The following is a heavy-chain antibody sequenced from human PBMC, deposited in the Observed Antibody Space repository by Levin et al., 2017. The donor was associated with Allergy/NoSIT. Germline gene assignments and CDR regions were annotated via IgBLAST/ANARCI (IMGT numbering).Heavy chain of an antibody. CDR1: GFTFSAYT. V-gene: IGHV3-48*02. J-gene: IGHJ4*02. CDR2: FTTASRII. CDR3: VSGGDYFDY. D-gene: IGHD3-10*01. Sequence: GGSLRLSCAASGFTFSAYTMNWVRQAPGKGLEWISFFTTASRIISYADSVKGRFTISRDDAKNSLYLQMNSLRDEDTAVYYCVSGGDYFDYWGQGTLVTVSS.